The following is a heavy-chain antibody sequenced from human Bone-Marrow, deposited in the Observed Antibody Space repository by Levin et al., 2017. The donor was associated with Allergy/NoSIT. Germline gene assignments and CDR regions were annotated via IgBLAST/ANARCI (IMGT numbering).Heavy chain of an antibody. D-gene: IGHD6-13*01. V-gene: IGHV4-39*01. CDR2: IYYSGST. Sequence: SETLSLTCTVSGGSISSSSYYWGWIRQPPGKGLEWIGSIYYSGSTYYNPSLKSRVTISVDTSKNQFSLKLSSVTAADTAVYYCPIAAAGYYFDYWGQGTLVTVSS. CDR3: PIAAAGYYFDY. J-gene: IGHJ4*02. CDR1: GGSISSSSYY.